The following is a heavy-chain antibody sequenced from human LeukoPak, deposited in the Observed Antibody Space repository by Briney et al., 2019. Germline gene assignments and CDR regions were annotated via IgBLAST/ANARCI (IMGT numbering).Heavy chain of an antibody. V-gene: IGHV3-43*01. J-gene: IGHJ3*02. D-gene: IGHD3-10*01. Sequence: GGSLRLSCAASGLTFDDYTMHWVRQAPGKGLEWVSLVSWGGGSTYYADSVKGRFTISRDNSKNTLYLQMNSLRAEDTAVYYCARDQGYYGSGPGAFDIWGQGTMVTVSS. CDR3: ARDQGYYGSGPGAFDI. CDR1: GLTFDDYT. CDR2: VSWGGGST.